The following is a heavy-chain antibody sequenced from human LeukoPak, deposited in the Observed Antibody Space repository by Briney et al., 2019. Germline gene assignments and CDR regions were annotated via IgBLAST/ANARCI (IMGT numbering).Heavy chain of an antibody. J-gene: IGHJ5*02. Sequence: GGSLRLSCVASGFTFSNYAMTWVRQAPGKGLELVAGIWGDDDKTVYGDAVKGRFTISRDNSKNTLYLQMNCLRADDTAVYYCAKTQGYYDAWGQGALVTVSS. D-gene: IGHD2-15*01. CDR2: IWGDDDKT. CDR3: AKTQGYYDA. V-gene: IGHV3-23*01. CDR1: GFTFSNYA.